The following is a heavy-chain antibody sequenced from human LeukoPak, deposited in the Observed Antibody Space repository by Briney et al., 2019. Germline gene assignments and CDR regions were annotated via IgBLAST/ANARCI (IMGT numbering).Heavy chain of an antibody. CDR3: ARGSGFWSGYYRFDY. J-gene: IGHJ4*02. D-gene: IGHD3-3*01. CDR1: GGPISSYY. CDR2: IYTSGST. Sequence: SETLSLTCTVSGGPISSYYWSWIRQPAGKGLEWIGRIYTSGSTNYNPSLKSRVTMSVDTSKNQFSLKLSSVTAADTAVYYCARGSGFWSGYYRFDYWGQGTLVTVSS. V-gene: IGHV4-4*07.